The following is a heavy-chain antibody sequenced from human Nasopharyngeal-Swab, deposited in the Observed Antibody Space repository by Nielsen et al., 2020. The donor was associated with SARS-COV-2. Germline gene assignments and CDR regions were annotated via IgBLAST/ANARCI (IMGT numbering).Heavy chain of an antibody. CDR3: ARDGGDYYDSSGYYPPFDY. D-gene: IGHD3-22*01. Sequence: WIRQPPGKGLEWVSYISSCGSTIYYADSVKGRFTISRDNAKNSLYLQMNSLRAEDTAVYYCARDGGDYYDSSGYYPPFDYWGQGTLVTVSS. V-gene: IGHV3-48*03. J-gene: IGHJ4*02. CDR2: ISSCGSTI.